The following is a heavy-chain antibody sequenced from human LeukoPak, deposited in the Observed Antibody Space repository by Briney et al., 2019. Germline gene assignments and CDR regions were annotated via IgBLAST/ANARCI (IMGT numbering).Heavy chain of an antibody. D-gene: IGHD1-26*01. CDR2: INPNSGGT. V-gene: IGHV1-2*02. J-gene: IGHJ6*03. Sequence: ASVKVSCKASGYTFTCYYMHWVRQAPGQGLEWMGWINPNSGGTNYAQKFQGRVTMTRYTSISTAYMELSRLRSDDTAVYYCARAPTPGSGSYGGYYYYMDVWGKGTPVTVSS. CDR1: GYTFTCYY. CDR3: ARAPTPGSGSYGGYYYYMDV.